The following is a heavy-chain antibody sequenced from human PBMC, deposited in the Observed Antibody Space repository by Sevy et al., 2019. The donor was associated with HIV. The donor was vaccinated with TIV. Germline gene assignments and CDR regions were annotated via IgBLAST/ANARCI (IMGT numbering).Heavy chain of an antibody. J-gene: IGHJ4*02. CDR3: AKGDKETSTIVPRGVMPNLPDS. Sequence: GGSLRLSCAASGFTFSGYAMSWVRQAPGKGLEWVSTTSGGDGNTYYADSVKGRFTVSSDNSQNTLYLQMNTLRAEDKALYYCAKGDKETSTIVPRGVMPNLPDSWGQGTLVTVSS. CDR2: TSGGDGNT. D-gene: IGHD3-10*01. CDR1: GFTFSGYA. V-gene: IGHV3-23*01.